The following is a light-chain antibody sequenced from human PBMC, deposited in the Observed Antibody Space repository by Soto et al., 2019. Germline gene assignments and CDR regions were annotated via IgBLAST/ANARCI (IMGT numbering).Light chain of an antibody. Sequence: EIVLTQSPATLYFSPGEIATLSCRASQSVSSYLAWYQQKPGQAPRLLIYDASDRATGIPARFSGSGSETDFTLTISSLEPEDSAVYYCQQRNKWPPYTFGQGTKLEIK. V-gene: IGKV3-11*01. CDR2: DAS. CDR3: QQRNKWPPYT. CDR1: QSVSSY. J-gene: IGKJ2*01.